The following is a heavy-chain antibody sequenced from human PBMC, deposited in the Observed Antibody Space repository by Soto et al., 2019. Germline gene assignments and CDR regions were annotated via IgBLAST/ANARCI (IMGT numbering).Heavy chain of an antibody. CDR1: GFPFSSYW. V-gene: IGHV3-74*01. J-gene: IGHJ4*02. D-gene: IGHD5-12*01. Sequence: GGSLRLSCAASGFPFSSYWMHWVRQAPGMGLVWVSRINSDGVTTNYADSVKGRFTMSRDNARNTLFLEMQSLRVEDTAVYYCVRDSSRGYSGYDDFDYWGQGALVTVSS. CDR2: INSDGVTT. CDR3: VRDSSRGYSGYDDFDY.